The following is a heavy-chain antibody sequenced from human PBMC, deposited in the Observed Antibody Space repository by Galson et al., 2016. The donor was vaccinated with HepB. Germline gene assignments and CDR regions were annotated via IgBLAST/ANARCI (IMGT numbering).Heavy chain of an antibody. CDR3: ARNAPKLGITDAFDI. D-gene: IGHD1-14*01. CDR1: GGSITTYY. CDR2: SHSSGAT. J-gene: IGHJ3*02. V-gene: IGHV4-59*01. Sequence: ETLSLTCTVSGGSITTYYWSWIRRPPGMGLEWIAFSHSSGATSYSPSLNSQVTISVDTSKSQFSLRLRSVTAADTAVYYCARNAPKLGITDAFDIWGQGAMVTVSS.